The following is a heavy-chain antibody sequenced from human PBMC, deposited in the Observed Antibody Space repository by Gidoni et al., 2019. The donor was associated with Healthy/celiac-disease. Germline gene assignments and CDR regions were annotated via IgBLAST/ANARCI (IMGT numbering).Heavy chain of an antibody. Sequence: LQLQESGPGLVKPSETLSLTCTVSGGSISSSSYCWGWIRPPPGKGLEWIGSIYYTGCTYYTPSLKSRVTISIDTSKNQFSLKLSSVTAADTAVYYCARHEDRGSYTYYYYGMDVWGQGTTVTVSS. CDR2: IYYTGCT. CDR1: GGSISSSSYC. D-gene: IGHD1-26*01. J-gene: IGHJ6*02. V-gene: IGHV4-39*01. CDR3: ARHEDRGSYTYYYYGMDV.